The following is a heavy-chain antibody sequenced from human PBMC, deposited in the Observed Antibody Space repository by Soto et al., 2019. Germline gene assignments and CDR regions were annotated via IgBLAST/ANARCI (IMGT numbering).Heavy chain of an antibody. Sequence: ASVKVSCKASRYTFTSYYMHWVRQAPGQGLEWMGIINPSGGSTSYAQKFQGRVTITRDTSTSTVYMELSSLRSEDTAVYYCARDKSGDCSSTSCYTKGGMDVWGQGTTVTVSS. V-gene: IGHV1-46*01. CDR3: ARDKSGDCSSTSCYTKGGMDV. J-gene: IGHJ6*02. CDR2: INPSGGST. D-gene: IGHD2-2*02. CDR1: RYTFTSYY.